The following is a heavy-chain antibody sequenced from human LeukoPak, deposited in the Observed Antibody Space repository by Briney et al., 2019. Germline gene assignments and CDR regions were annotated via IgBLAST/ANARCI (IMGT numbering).Heavy chain of an antibody. D-gene: IGHD6-13*01. V-gene: IGHV3-7*01. CDR3: VRSQYSSSS. Sequence: GESLKISCAASGFSFSTDWVGWVRQAPGKGLEWVANIKHDGSERHYVDSVKGRFTISRDNAKNSLYLQMNSLRVEDTALYYCVRSQYSSSSWGQGTLVAVSS. J-gene: IGHJ4*02. CDR1: GFSFSTDW. CDR2: IKHDGSER.